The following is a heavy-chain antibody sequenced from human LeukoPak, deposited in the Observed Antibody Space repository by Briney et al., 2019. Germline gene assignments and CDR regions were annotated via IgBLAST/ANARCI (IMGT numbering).Heavy chain of an antibody. Sequence: SETLSLTCAVYGGSFSGYYWSWIRQPPGKGLEWIGEINHSGSTNYNPSLKSRVTISVDTSKNQFSLKLSSVTAADTAVYYCARGRGPDYDFWSGYLNWFDPRGQGTLVTVSS. CDR1: GGSFSGYY. D-gene: IGHD3-3*01. CDR2: INHSGST. J-gene: IGHJ5*02. CDR3: ARGRGPDYDFWSGYLNWFDP. V-gene: IGHV4-34*01.